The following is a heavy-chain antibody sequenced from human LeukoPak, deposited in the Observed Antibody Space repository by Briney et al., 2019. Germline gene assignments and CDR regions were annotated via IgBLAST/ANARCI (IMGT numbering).Heavy chain of an antibody. J-gene: IGHJ4*02. Sequence: GRSLRLSCAASGFTFNTYGMHWVRQAPGKGLEWVAVIWYDGSNKYYADSVKGRFTISRDNSKNSLYLEMNILRADAAAAYCWARDLRKGSYFDYWGQGTLVTVSS. CDR1: GFTFNTYG. CDR2: IWYDGSNK. CDR3: ARDLRKGSYFDY. V-gene: IGHV3-33*01. D-gene: IGHD3-16*01.